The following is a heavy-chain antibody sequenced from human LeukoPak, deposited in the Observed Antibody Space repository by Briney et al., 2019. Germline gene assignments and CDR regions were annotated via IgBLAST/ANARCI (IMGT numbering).Heavy chain of an antibody. V-gene: IGHV3-21*01. CDR1: GFTFSSYS. Sequence: GGSLRLSCAASGFTFSSYSMNWVRQAPGKGLEWVSSISSSSSYIYYADSVKGRFTISRDSAKNSLYLQMNSLRAEDTAVYYCARARDGYNSVNAFDIWGQGTMVTVSS. D-gene: IGHD5-24*01. CDR2: ISSSSSYI. J-gene: IGHJ3*02. CDR3: ARARDGYNSVNAFDI.